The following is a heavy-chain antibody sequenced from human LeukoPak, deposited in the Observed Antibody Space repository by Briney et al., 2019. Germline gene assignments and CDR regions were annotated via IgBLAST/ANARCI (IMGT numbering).Heavy chain of an antibody. D-gene: IGHD6-13*01. CDR1: GSIFTSYG. CDR3: ARDYSINWSNSFDP. V-gene: IGHV1-18*01. Sequence: ASVKVSCKAAGSIFTSYGISWVRQAPGQGLEWMGWINPYNGNTNYAQNLQGRVTMTTDTPTSTAYMELRSLRSDDTAMYYCARDYSINWSNSFDPWGQGTLVTVSS. CDR2: INPYNGNT. J-gene: IGHJ5*02.